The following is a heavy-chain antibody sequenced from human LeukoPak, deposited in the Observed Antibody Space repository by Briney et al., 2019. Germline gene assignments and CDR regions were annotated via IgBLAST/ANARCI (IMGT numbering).Heavy chain of an antibody. J-gene: IGHJ3*02. Sequence: GASVKVSRRASGDTFSSYAISWVRQPPGQGLEGMGWINPNSGGTNYAQKFQGRVTMTRDTSISTAYMELSRLRSDDTAVYYCAMYGLYDAFDIWGQGTMVTASS. CDR1: GDTFSSYA. CDR3: AMYGLYDAFDI. V-gene: IGHV1-2*02. CDR2: INPNSGGT. D-gene: IGHD2-8*01.